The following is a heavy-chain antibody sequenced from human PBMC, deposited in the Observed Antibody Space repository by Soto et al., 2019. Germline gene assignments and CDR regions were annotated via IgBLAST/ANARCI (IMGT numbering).Heavy chain of an antibody. CDR1: GGSISSGGSS. CDR3: ARVPGP. Sequence: SETLSLTCAVSGGSISSGGSSWTWIRQPPGKGLEWIGYIYHSGSTYYNPSLKSRVTISVDRSKNQFSLKLSSVTAADTAVYYCARVPGPWGQGTLVTVSS. J-gene: IGHJ5*02. V-gene: IGHV4-30-2*01. CDR2: IYHSGST.